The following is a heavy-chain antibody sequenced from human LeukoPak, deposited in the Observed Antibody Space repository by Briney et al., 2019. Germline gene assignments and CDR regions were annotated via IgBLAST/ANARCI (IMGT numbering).Heavy chain of an antibody. J-gene: IGHJ2*01. Sequence: PGGSLRLSCAASGFTFNNYAMSWVRQAPGKGLEWVSVISGSDTSTYYADSVKGRFTISRDSSKNTLFLHMNTLRAEDTAIYYCAKDRTVGASYWYFDLWGRGTLVTVSS. D-gene: IGHD1-26*01. CDR2: ISGSDTST. CDR3: AKDRTVGASYWYFDL. V-gene: IGHV3-23*01. CDR1: GFTFNNYA.